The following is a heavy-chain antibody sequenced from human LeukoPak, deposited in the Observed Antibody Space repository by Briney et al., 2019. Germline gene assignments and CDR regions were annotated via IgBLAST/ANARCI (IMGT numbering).Heavy chain of an antibody. CDR1: GGSISSYY. Sequence: SETLSLTCAVYGGSISSYYWSWIRQPPGKGLEWIGYIYYSGSTNYNPSLKSRVTISVDTSKNQFSLKLSSVTAADTAVYYCARDKVTMVRGVIYYYMDVWGKGTTVTISS. J-gene: IGHJ6*03. D-gene: IGHD3-10*01. V-gene: IGHV4-59*01. CDR2: IYYSGST. CDR3: ARDKVTMVRGVIYYYMDV.